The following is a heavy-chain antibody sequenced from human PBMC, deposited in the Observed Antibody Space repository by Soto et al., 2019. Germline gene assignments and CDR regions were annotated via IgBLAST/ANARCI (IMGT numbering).Heavy chain of an antibody. V-gene: IGHV3-48*03. J-gene: IGHJ6*02. CDR2: ISSSGSTI. CDR3: ARAVDFWSGATYYYYYGMDV. D-gene: IGHD3-3*01. Sequence: EVQLVESGGGLVQPGGSLRLSCAASGFTFSSYEMNWVRQAPGKGLEWVSYISSSGSTIYYADSVKGRFTISRDNAKNSLYLQMNRLRAEDTAVYYCARAVDFWSGATYYYYYGMDVWGQGTTVTVSS. CDR1: GFTFSSYE.